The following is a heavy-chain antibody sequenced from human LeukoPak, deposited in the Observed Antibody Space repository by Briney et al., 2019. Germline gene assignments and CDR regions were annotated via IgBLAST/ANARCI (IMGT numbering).Heavy chain of an antibody. Sequence: GGSLRLSCTASGFTFSTYDMSWVRQAPGKGLEWVSAISGSGGSTYYADSVKGRFTISRDNSKNTLYLQMNSLRAEDTAVYYCAKGFGERYFDWLGSDWFDPWGQGTLVTVSS. J-gene: IGHJ5*02. V-gene: IGHV3-23*01. CDR2: ISGSGGST. CDR1: GFTFSTYD. D-gene: IGHD3-9*01. CDR3: AKGFGERYFDWLGSDWFDP.